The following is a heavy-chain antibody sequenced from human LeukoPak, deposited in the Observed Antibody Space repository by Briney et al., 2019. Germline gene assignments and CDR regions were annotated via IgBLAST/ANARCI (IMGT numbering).Heavy chain of an antibody. CDR1: GYTFTNYY. Sequence: ASVKVSCKASGYTFTNYYIHWVRQAPGQGLEWMGLINPSIGTTSYAQKFQGRVTMTRDTSTSTVYMELSSLTSEDTAVYYCAKVVGASNGYFDYWGQGTLVTVSS. V-gene: IGHV1-46*01. J-gene: IGHJ4*02. D-gene: IGHD1-26*01. CDR2: INPSIGTT. CDR3: AKVVGASNGYFDY.